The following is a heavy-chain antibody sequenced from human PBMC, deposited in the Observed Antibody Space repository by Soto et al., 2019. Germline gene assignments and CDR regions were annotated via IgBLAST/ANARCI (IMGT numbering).Heavy chain of an antibody. J-gene: IGHJ6*03. V-gene: IGHV3-33*01. D-gene: IGHD3-10*02. CDR3: ARDLFNSKTTVLSSRYYFYYMDV. Sequence: QVQVVESGGGVVQPGESLRLSCTTSGFTSSAYGFHWVRQAPGKGLEWVALIWYDGSYKYYTDSVKGRFTISRDSSKNTIYLQMNSLRAEDTAKYYCARDLFNSKTTVLSSRYYFYYMDVWGKGTTVTVSS. CDR1: GFTSSAYG. CDR2: IWYDGSYK.